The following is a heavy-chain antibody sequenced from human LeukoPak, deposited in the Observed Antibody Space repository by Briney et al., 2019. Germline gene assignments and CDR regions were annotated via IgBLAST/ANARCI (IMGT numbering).Heavy chain of an antibody. J-gene: IGHJ4*02. V-gene: IGHV1-46*01. CDR1: GYTFSSFY. Sequence: EASVKVSCKASGYTFSSFYLHWVRQAPGQGLEWMGIITPNTGDTTYAPKFQDRLIMTRDRSTSSVYMELHSLRSEDTAVYYCARSRNYYRVYFDNWGQGTLVPVSS. CDR2: ITPNTGDT. D-gene: IGHD3-10*01. CDR3: ARSRNYYRVYFDN.